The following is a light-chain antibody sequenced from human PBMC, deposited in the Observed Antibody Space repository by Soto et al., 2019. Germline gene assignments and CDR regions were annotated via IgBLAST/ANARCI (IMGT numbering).Light chain of an antibody. J-gene: IGKJ1*01. CDR1: QRILYSSNNKNY. Sequence: DIVMTQSPDSLAVSLGVRATMNCKSSQRILYSSNNKNYLAWYQQKAGQPPKLLIYWASTRESGVPDRFSGSGSGTDFTLTISSLQAEDVAVYYCHQYYSAPWTFGQGTKVEIK. CDR3: HQYYSAPWT. CDR2: WAS. V-gene: IGKV4-1*01.